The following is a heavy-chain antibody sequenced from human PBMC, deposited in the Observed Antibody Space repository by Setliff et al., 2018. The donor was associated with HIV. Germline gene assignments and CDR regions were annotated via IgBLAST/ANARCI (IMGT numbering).Heavy chain of an antibody. J-gene: IGHJ4*02. V-gene: IGHV1-69*13. CDR2: ISAYNGTA. Sequence: GASVKVSCKASGYPFSGYGISWVRQAPGQGLEWMGWISAYNGTANYAQKFQGRVTITADESTSTAYMELSSLRSEDTAVYYCARGGYWGQGTLVTVSS. CDR3: ARGGY. CDR1: GYPFSGYG.